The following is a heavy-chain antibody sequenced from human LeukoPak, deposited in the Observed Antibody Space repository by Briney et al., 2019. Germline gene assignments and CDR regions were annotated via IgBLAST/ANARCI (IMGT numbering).Heavy chain of an antibody. J-gene: IGHJ2*01. CDR3: TTTMVTTSQWYFDL. V-gene: IGHV3-21*04. Sequence: GGSLRLSCAASGFTFSGYSMNWVRQAPGKGLEWVSYISESSSYIYFADSVKGRFTISRDNSKNTLYLQMSSLRAEDTAIYYCTTTMVTTSQWYFDLWGRGTLVTVSS. CDR1: GFTFSGYS. CDR2: ISESSSYI. D-gene: IGHD4-17*01.